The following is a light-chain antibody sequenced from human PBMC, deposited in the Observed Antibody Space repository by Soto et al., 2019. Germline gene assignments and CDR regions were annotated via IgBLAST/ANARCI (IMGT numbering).Light chain of an antibody. J-gene: IGKJ4*01. CDR1: QSVRTY. V-gene: IGKV3-11*01. CDR3: HQRSNWPRT. CDR2: DAS. Sequence: EIVLTQSPVTLSLFPGESATLSCMASQSVRTYLAWYQQKPGQAPRLLISDASKRATGIPARFSGSGSGTDFTLTITSLEAEDSAFYYCHQRSNWPRTFGGGSKVEIK.